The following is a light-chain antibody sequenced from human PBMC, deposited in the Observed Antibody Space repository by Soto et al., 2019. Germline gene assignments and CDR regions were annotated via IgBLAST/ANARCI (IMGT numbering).Light chain of an antibody. J-gene: IGKJ1*01. Sequence: ETVLTQSPGTLSLSPGERATLFCRASQSVTSNYLAWYQQKPGQAPRLLIYGASSRATGIPDRFSGSGSGTDFTLTISRLEPEDFAVYYGQQHGTSPPSWTFGQGTKVEIK. CDR3: QQHGTSPPSWT. CDR1: QSVTSNY. CDR2: GAS. V-gene: IGKV3-20*01.